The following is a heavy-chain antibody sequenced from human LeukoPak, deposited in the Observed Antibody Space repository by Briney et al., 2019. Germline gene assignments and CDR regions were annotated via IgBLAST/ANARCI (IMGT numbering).Heavy chain of an antibody. J-gene: IGHJ5*02. CDR1: GFIFNNYA. D-gene: IGHD5-18*01. CDR3: ARGGYNYAWFDP. Sequence: PGGSLRLSCAGSGFIFNNYAMHWVRQPPGKGLEWVSGISWNSGSIDYADSVKGRFTISRDNAKNSLYLQMNSLRVEDTAVYFCARGGYNYAWFDPWGQGTLVTVSS. CDR2: ISWNSGSI. V-gene: IGHV3-9*01.